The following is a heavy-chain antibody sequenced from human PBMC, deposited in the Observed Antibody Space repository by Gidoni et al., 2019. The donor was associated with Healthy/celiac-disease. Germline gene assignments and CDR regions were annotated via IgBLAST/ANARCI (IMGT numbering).Heavy chain of an antibody. Sequence: QVPLVQSGAEVKKPGSSVKVSCKASGGTFRSYAISCVRQAPGQGLEWMGGIITIFGTANYAQKFQGRVTITADESTSTAYMELSSLRSEDTAVYYCARERYSGSYYVGAFDIWGQGTMVTVSS. D-gene: IGHD1-26*01. J-gene: IGHJ3*02. CDR3: ARERYSGSYYVGAFDI. V-gene: IGHV1-69*01. CDR1: GGTFRSYA. CDR2: IITIFGTA.